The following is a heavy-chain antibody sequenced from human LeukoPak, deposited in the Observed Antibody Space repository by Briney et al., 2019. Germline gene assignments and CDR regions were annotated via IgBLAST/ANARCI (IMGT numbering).Heavy chain of an antibody. D-gene: IGHD6-19*01. CDR3: ARVSVAGPYYYYGMDV. Sequence: ASVKVSCKASGYTFTSYAMNWVRQAPGQGLEWMGWINTNTGNPTYAQGFTGRFVFSLDTSVSTAYLQISSLKAEDTAVYYCARVSVAGPYYYYGMDVWGQGTTVTVSS. CDR2: INTNTGNP. CDR1: GYTFTSYA. V-gene: IGHV7-4-1*02. J-gene: IGHJ6*02.